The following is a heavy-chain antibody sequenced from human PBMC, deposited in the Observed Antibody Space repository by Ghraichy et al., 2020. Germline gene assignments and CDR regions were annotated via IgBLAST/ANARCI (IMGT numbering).Heavy chain of an antibody. Sequence: SETLSLTCTVSGGSISSYYWSWIRQPPGKGLEWIGYIYYSGTTNYNPSLKSRVTISVDTSKNQFFLKLSSVTAADTAVYYCARGAVVVPAAGEDYYYYYGMDVWCQGTTVTV. CDR3: ARGAVVVPAAGEDYYYYYGMDV. V-gene: IGHV4-59*01. CDR2: IYYSGTT. CDR1: GGSISSYY. J-gene: IGHJ6*02. D-gene: IGHD2-2*01.